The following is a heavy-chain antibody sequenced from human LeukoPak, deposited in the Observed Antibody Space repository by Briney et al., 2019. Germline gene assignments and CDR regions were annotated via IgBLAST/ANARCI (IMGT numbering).Heavy chain of an antibody. CDR1: GYTFTSYY. Sequence: ASVKVSCKASGYTFTSYYMHWVRQAPGQGLEWMGIINPSGGSTSYAQKFQGRVTMTRDTSTSTVYMELSSLRSEDTAVYYCARDSFDPYDYGGRGSLDYYGMDVWGQGTTVTVSS. CDR2: INPSGGST. J-gene: IGHJ6*02. CDR3: ARDSFDPYDYGGRGSLDYYGMDV. D-gene: IGHD4-23*01. V-gene: IGHV1-46*01.